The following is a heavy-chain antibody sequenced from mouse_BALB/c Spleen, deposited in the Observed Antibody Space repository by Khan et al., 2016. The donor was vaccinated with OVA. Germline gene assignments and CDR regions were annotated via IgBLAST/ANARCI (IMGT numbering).Heavy chain of an antibody. Sequence: EVQLKESGPELMKPGASVNISCKASGYSFTSYYIHWVKQSHEKSLEWIGYIDPCNGGTDYNRKFKGKATLTVDKSSSTAYMHLSSLTSEDSAVYYCVRGTFGYWGQGTLVTVSA. CDR1: GYSFTSYY. CDR3: VRGTFGY. CDR2: IDPCNGGT. V-gene: IGHV1S135*01. D-gene: IGHD3-3*01. J-gene: IGHJ3*01.